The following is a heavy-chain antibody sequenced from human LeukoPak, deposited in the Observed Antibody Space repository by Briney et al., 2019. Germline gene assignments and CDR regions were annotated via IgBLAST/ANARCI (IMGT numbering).Heavy chain of an antibody. J-gene: IGHJ5*02. CDR1: GYTFSTYY. CDR3: ARSGFGSGISFDL. V-gene: IGHV1-46*01. D-gene: IGHD3-10*01. CDR2: INPSGGST. Sequence: ASVKVSCKASGYTFSTYYMHWVRQAPGQGLEWMGLINPSGGSTSYAQKFQGRVTMTRDMSTSTVYMELSSLRSEDTAVYYCARSGFGSGISFDLWGQGTLVTVSS.